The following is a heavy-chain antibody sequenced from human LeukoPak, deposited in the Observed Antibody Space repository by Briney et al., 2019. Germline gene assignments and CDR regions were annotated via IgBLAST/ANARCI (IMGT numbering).Heavy chain of an antibody. J-gene: IGHJ4*02. CDR2: IYYSGNT. Sequence: SETLSLTCTVSGGSISSYSWSWIRQPPGKGLEWIGYIYYSGNTNYNPSLKSRVTISADTSKNHFSLKLSSVTAADTAVYYCARGGYGDYTLDYWGQGTLVTVSS. CDR1: GGSISSYS. D-gene: IGHD4-17*01. V-gene: IGHV4-59*01. CDR3: ARGGYGDYTLDY.